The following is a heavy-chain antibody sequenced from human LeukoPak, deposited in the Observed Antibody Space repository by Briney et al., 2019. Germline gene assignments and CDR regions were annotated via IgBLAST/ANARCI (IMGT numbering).Heavy chain of an antibody. CDR2: IYSGGST. Sequence: GGSLRLSCAASGFTVSSNYMSWVRQAPGKGLEWVSVIYSGGSTYYADSVKGRFTISRDNSKNTLYLQMNSLRAEDTAVYYCASAARNRRAFDYWGQGTLVTVSS. CDR3: ASAARNRRAFDY. CDR1: GFTVSSNY. J-gene: IGHJ4*02. D-gene: IGHD1-14*01. V-gene: IGHV3-53*01.